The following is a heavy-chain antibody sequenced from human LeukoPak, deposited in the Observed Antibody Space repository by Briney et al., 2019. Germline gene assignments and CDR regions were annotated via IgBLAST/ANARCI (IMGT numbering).Heavy chain of an antibody. CDR3: ARGRRFGGFYYYYMDV. CDR1: GYTFTSYY. V-gene: IGHV1-46*01. Sequence: ASVKVSCKASGYTFTSYYIHWVRQASGQGLEWMGIINPSGGSTSYAQKFQGRVTMTRDTSTSTVYMELSSLRSEDTAVYYCARGRRFGGFYYYYMDVWGKGTTVTISS. CDR2: INPSGGST. J-gene: IGHJ6*03. D-gene: IGHD3-16*01.